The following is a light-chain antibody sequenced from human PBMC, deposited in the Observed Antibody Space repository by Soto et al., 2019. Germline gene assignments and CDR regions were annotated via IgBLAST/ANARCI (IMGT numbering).Light chain of an antibody. CDR1: SGHSSYA. Sequence: QLVLTQSPSASASLGASVTLTCTLSSGHSSYAIAWHQQQPEKGPRYLMKLNSDGSHSKGDGIPDRFSGSSSGAERYLTISSLQSEDEADYYCQTWGTGVVFGGGTQLTVL. CDR3: QTWGTGVV. V-gene: IGLV4-69*01. J-gene: IGLJ2*01. CDR2: LNSDGSH.